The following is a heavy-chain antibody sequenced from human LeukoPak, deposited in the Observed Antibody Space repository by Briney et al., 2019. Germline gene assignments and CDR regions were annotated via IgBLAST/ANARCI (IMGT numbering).Heavy chain of an antibody. D-gene: IGHD5-24*01. CDR1: GASISSGGYY. J-gene: IGHJ4*02. V-gene: IGHV4-30-4*01. CDR3: TRDGYNSGYFDY. Sequence: SQTLSLTCTVSGASISSGGYYWKWIRQPPGKGLEWIGYIYYSRSTSYSPSLKSRLTISVDTSKNQFSLKLSSVTAADTAVYYWTRDGYNSGYFDYWGQGTLVTVSS. CDR2: IYYSRST.